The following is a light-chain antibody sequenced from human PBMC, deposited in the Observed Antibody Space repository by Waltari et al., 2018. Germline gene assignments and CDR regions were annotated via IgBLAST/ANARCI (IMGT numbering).Light chain of an antibody. CDR2: DFS. CDR3: SSYATGNTVV. J-gene: IGLJ2*01. CDR1: SSDVAGYDY. Sequence: SGLTQPASVSASPGQSITISCSGTSSDVAGYDYLSWYQQRPGEAPKLPFYDFSGRPSGISNRFSASKSGSAASLTISGLQADDEGDYFCSSYATGNTVVFGGGTKVTVL. V-gene: IGLV2-14*03.